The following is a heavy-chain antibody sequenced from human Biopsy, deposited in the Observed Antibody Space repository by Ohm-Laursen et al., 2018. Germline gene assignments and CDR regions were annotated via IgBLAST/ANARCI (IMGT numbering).Heavy chain of an antibody. D-gene: IGHD3-9*01. CDR2: NIPILGTG. CDR3: ATKLTGYFHH. V-gene: IGHV1-69*06. J-gene: IGHJ1*01. Sequence: SVKVSCKASGYTFTGYHVHWVRQAPGQGLEWLGGNIPILGTGNYAQKFQGRVTVAADTSTSTATMELRSLRSDDTAVYYCATKLTGYFHHWGQGTLVTVSS. CDR1: GYTFTGYH.